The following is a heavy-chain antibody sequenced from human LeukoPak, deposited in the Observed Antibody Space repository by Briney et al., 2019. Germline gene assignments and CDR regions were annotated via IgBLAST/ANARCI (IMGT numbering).Heavy chain of an antibody. CDR1: GFTFRDSA. Sequence: PGGSLRLSCAASGFTFRDSAMDWVRQAPGKGLEWVSLISHSGANTFYADSVKGRFTVSRDNSKNMMYLQMNSLRAEDTAVYYCARDYPTFNYWGQGTLVTVSS. CDR2: ISHSGANT. V-gene: IGHV3-23*01. J-gene: IGHJ4*02. CDR3: ARDYPTFNY.